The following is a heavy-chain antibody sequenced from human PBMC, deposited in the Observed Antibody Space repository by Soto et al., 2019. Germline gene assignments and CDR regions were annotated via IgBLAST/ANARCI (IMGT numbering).Heavy chain of an antibody. J-gene: IGHJ4*02. CDR1: GFTFSSYA. Sequence: GGSLRLSCAASGFTFSSYAMSWVRQAPGKGMEWVAAISSSGGSTYYADSVKGRFTISRDNSKNTLYLQMNSLRAEDAAVYYCAKDLVGSNADYFDYWGQGTPVTVSS. D-gene: IGHD2-15*01. CDR3: AKDLVGSNADYFDY. CDR2: ISSSGGST. V-gene: IGHV3-23*01.